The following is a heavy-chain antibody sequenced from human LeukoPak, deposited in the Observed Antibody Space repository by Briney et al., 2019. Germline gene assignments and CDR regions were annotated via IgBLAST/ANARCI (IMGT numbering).Heavy chain of an antibody. Sequence: GGSLRLSCAASGFTFSSYAMHWVRQAPGKGLEWVAVISYDGSNKYYADSVKGRFTISRDNSNNTLYLQMNSLRAEDTAVYYCARDPYSSSWYGDDAFDIWGQGTMVTVSS. CDR3: ARDPYSSSWYGDDAFDI. D-gene: IGHD6-13*01. CDR1: GFTFSSYA. V-gene: IGHV3-30-3*01. CDR2: ISYDGSNK. J-gene: IGHJ3*02.